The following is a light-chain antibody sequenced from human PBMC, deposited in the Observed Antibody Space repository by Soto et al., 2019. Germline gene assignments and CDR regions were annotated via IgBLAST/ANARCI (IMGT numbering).Light chain of an antibody. V-gene: IGKV1-9*01. Sequence: IQLTQSPSSLSASVGDRVTITCRASQGISSYLAWYQQKPGKAPKLLIYAASTLQRGVPSRFSGSGSGTDFTLTISSLQPEEFATYFCQQLNSYLWTFGQGTKVEIK. J-gene: IGKJ1*01. CDR3: QQLNSYLWT. CDR1: QGISSY. CDR2: AAS.